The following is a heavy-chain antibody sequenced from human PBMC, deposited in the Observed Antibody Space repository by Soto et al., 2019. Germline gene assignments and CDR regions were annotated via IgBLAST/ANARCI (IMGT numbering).Heavy chain of an antibody. CDR1: GGSISSGDYY. D-gene: IGHD1-26*01. J-gene: IGHJ4*02. Sequence: PSETLSLTCTVSGGSISSGDYYWSWVRQPPGKGLEWIGYIYYSGSTYYNPSLKSRVTISVGTSKNQFSLKLSSVTAADTAVYYCARVEGPTTGLDYWGQGTLVTVPQ. V-gene: IGHV4-30-4*01. CDR2: IYYSGST. CDR3: ARVEGPTTGLDY.